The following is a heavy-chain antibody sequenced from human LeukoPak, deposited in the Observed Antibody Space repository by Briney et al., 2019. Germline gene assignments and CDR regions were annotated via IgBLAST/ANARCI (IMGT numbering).Heavy chain of an antibody. CDR1: GYTFTTYD. J-gene: IGHJ4*02. CDR3: ARDFMVRGEEY. V-gene: IGHV1-8*01. Sequence: GASVKVSCKTSGYTFTTYDINWVRQAPGQGLEWMGWLNPNSGNTGYAQKFQDRVTVTMDTSMTTAYMELNSLRSEDTAVYYCARDFMVRGEEYWGQGTLVTVSS. D-gene: IGHD3-10*01. CDR2: LNPNSGNT.